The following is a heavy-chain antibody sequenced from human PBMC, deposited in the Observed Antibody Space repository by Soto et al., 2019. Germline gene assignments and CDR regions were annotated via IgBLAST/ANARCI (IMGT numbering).Heavy chain of an antibody. CDR3: GREQNSGYYRTADY. Sequence: QVQLVESGGGVVQPGRSLRLSCKASGFTLSDYNMNWVRQAPGKGLEWLGVIFYDGSGHFYADSMEGRFTISRDASKNTLYLQMNSLRLEDTAVYFCGREQNSGYYRTADYWGQGTLVTVSS. V-gene: IGHV3-30*14. D-gene: IGHD3-22*01. CDR1: GFTLSDYN. J-gene: IGHJ4*02. CDR2: IFYDGSGH.